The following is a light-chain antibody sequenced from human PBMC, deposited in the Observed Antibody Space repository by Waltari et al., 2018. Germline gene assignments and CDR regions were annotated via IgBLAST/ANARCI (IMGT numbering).Light chain of an antibody. J-gene: IGLJ2*01. Sequence: QSALTQPRSVSGSPGQSVTMSCTGTTSDVGGYNYVSWYQQHAGKVPKLMIYAVTKRPSGVPDRFSGSKSGNTASLTISGLQAEDEADYYCCSYSGTYTFVVFGGGTKLTVL. CDR1: TSDVGGYNY. CDR2: AVT. V-gene: IGLV2-11*01. CDR3: CSYSGTYTFVV.